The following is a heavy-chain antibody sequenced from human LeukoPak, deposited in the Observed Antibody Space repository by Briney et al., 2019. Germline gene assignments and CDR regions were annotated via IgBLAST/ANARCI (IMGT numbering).Heavy chain of an antibody. CDR3: ARMGNGYNLAFDY. CDR2: IDWDDDK. Sequence: SGPALVKPTQTLTLTRTFSGLSLRTSGVRVSWIRQPPGKALEWLARIDWDDDKFYSTSLKTRLTISKDTSKNQVVLTMTNMDPVDTATYYCARMGNGYNLAFDYWGQGTLVTVSS. D-gene: IGHD5-24*01. V-gene: IGHV2-70*04. CDR1: GLSLRTSGVR. J-gene: IGHJ4*02.